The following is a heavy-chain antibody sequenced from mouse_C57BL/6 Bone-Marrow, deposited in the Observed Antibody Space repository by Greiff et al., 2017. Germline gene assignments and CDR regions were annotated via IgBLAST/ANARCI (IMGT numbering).Heavy chain of an antibody. CDR3: TTGSYFDY. Sequence: EVQLQQSGAELVRPGASVKLSCTASGFNIKDDYMHWVKQRPEQGLEWIGWIDPKNGDTEYASKFQGKATITADTSSNTAYLQLSSLTSEDTAVYYCTTGSYFDYWGQGTTLTVSS. CDR2: IDPKNGDT. CDR1: GFNIKDDY. V-gene: IGHV14-4*01. D-gene: IGHD1-1*01. J-gene: IGHJ2*01.